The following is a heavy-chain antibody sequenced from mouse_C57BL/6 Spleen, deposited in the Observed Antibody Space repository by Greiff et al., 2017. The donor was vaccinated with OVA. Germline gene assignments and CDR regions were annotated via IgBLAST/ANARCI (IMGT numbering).Heavy chain of an antibody. V-gene: IGHV1-80*01. J-gene: IGHJ2*01. CDR1: GYAFSSYW. D-gene: IGHD3-2*02. Sequence: QVQLKESGAELVKPGASVKISCKASGYAFSSYWMNWVKQRPGKGLEWIGQIYPGDGDTNYNGKFKGKATLTADKSSSTAYMQLSSLTSEDSAVYFCARGDSSGDFDYWGQGTTLTVSS. CDR2: IYPGDGDT. CDR3: ARGDSSGDFDY.